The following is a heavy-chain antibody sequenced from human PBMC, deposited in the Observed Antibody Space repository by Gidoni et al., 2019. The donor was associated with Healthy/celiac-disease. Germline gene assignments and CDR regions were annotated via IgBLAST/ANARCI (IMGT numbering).Heavy chain of an antibody. J-gene: IGHJ5*02. CDR1: GYTFTGYF. Sequence: QVQLVQSGAEVKKPGASVKVSCKASGYTFTGYFMHWVRPAPGQGLEWMGWINPDSGGTNYAQQFQGRVTMTRDTSISTAYMELSRLRSDDTAVYYCAISIFGVVSWFDPWGQGTLVTVSS. D-gene: IGHD3-3*01. CDR2: INPDSGGT. V-gene: IGHV1-2*02. CDR3: AISIFGVVSWFDP.